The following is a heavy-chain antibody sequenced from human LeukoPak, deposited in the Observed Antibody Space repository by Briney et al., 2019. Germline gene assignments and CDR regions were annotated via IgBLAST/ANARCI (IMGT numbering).Heavy chain of an antibody. CDR2: ISGSGDKT. Sequence: PGGSLRLSCAASGFTFSSYAMTWVRQAPGEGLEWVSTISGSGDKTYYADSVKGRFTISRDNAKNSVFLQMNSLKDEDTAVYYCVRDGSGSDFSLDYWGQGTLVTVSS. CDR1: GFTFSSYA. D-gene: IGHD3-10*01. V-gene: IGHV3-23*01. J-gene: IGHJ4*02. CDR3: VRDGSGSDFSLDY.